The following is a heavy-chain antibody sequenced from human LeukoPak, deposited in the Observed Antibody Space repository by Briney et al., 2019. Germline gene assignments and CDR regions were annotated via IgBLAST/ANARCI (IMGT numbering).Heavy chain of an antibody. CDR3: AKAAQRITIFGVVPSPLYYFDY. Sequence: GGSLRLSCAASGFTFSSYGMHWVRQAPGKGLEGVAFIRYDGSNKYYADSVKGRFTISRDNSKNTLYLQMNSLRAEDTAVYYCAKAAQRITIFGVVPSPLYYFDYWGQGTLVTVSS. CDR2: IRYDGSNK. CDR1: GFTFSSYG. D-gene: IGHD3-3*01. J-gene: IGHJ4*02. V-gene: IGHV3-30*02.